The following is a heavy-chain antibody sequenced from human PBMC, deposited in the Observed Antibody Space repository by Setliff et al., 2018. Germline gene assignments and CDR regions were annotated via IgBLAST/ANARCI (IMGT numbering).Heavy chain of an antibody. D-gene: IGHD3-22*01. J-gene: IGHJ3*02. CDR1: GYSFTSYW. CDR3: ARQFYYDSSGTGAFDI. V-gene: IGHV5-51*01. Sequence: GESLTISCKGSGYSFTSYWIGWVRQMPGKGLEWMGIIYPGDSDTRYSPSFQGQVTISADKSISTAYLQWSSLKASDTAMYYCARQFYYDSSGTGAFDIWGQGTMVTVSS. CDR2: IYPGDSDT.